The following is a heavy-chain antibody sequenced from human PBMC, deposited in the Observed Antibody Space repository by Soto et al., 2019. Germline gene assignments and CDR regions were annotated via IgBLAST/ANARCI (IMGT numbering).Heavy chain of an antibody. CDR3: ARLAVRGVIRYYGMDV. CDR1: GGSFSGYY. D-gene: IGHD3-10*01. J-gene: IGHJ6*02. CDR2: INHSGST. Sequence: SETLSLTCAVYGGSFSGYYWSWIRQPPGKGLEWIGEINHSGSTNYNPSLKSRVTISVDTSKNQFSLKLSSVTAADTAVYYCARLAVRGVIRYYGMDVWGQGTTVTVSS. V-gene: IGHV4-34*01.